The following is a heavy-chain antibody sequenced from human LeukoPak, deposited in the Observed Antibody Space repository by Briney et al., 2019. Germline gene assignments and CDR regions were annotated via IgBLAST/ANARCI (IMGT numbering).Heavy chain of an antibody. V-gene: IGHV3-7*01. CDR1: GFTFSSYG. J-gene: IGHJ4*02. D-gene: IGHD4-23*01. CDR2: IKPDGSQK. CDR3: VTWYGNVNY. Sequence: GGSLRLSCAASGFTFSSYGMHWLRQAPGEGLEWVAHIKPDGSQKYYVDSVKGRFTISRDNAKNSLDLQMSNLRAEDTAMYYCVTWYGNVNYWGQGALVTVSS.